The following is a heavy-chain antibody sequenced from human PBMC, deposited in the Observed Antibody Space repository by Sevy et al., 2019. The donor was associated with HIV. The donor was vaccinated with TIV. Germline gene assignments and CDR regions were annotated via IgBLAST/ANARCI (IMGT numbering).Heavy chain of an antibody. J-gene: IGHJ4*02. Sequence: GGSLRLSCAASGFTFSDYYMSWIRQAPGKGLEWVSYISSSGSTIYYADSVKGRFTISRDNAKNSLYLQMNSLKAEDTAVYYWARARGQLYYYDSSGDDYFDYWGQGTLVTVSS. CDR3: ARARGQLYYYDSSGDDYFDY. V-gene: IGHV3-11*01. D-gene: IGHD3-22*01. CDR2: ISSSGSTI. CDR1: GFTFSDYY.